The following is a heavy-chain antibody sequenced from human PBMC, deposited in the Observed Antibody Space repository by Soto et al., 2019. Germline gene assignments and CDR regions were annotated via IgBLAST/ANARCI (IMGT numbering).Heavy chain of an antibody. D-gene: IGHD6-19*01. CDR1: GYTFTSYG. CDR2: ISAYNGNT. Sequence: ASVKVSCKASGYTFTSYGISWVRQAPGQGLEWMGWISAYNGNTNYAQKLQGRVTITRDTSASTAYMELSSLRSEDTAVYYCARAASSGCLDWGQGTLVTVSS. CDR3: ARAASSGCLD. J-gene: IGHJ4*02. V-gene: IGHV1-18*01.